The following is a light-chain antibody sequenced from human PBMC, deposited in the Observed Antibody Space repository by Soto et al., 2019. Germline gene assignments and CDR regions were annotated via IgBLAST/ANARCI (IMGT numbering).Light chain of an antibody. CDR3: QQYGSSPRT. CDR1: ESVSSSY. J-gene: IGKJ2*01. CDR2: GAS. V-gene: IGKV3-20*01. Sequence: EIVLTQSPGPLSLSPGERATLSCRASESVSSSYLAWYQQKPGQPPRLLIYGASSRATGIPDWFSGSGSGTDVTLTISKLEPEDFAGYYCQQYGSSPRTFGQGTKLEIK.